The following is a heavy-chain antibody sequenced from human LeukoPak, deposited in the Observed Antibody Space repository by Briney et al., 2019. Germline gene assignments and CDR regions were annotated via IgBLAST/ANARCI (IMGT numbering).Heavy chain of an antibody. CDR2: INHSGST. Sequence: SETLSLTCAVYGGSFSGYYWSWIRQPPGKGLEWIGEINHSGSTNYNPSLKSRVTISLDASGNQFSLKLSSVTAADTAVYYCASGYCGGACQLGGVDMWGQGTMVTVSS. CDR1: GGSFSGYY. J-gene: IGHJ3*02. D-gene: IGHD2-21*02. CDR3: ASGYCGGACQLGGVDM. V-gene: IGHV4-34*01.